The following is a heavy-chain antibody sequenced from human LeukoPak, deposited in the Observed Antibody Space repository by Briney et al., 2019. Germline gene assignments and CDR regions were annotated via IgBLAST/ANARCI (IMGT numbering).Heavy chain of an antibody. V-gene: IGHV4-39*07. CDR1: GGSISSSSYY. CDR2: IYYSGST. J-gene: IGHJ4*02. D-gene: IGHD3-22*01. CDR3: ARGPYYYDSNGYYSRAFDY. Sequence: SEILSLTCTVSGGSISSSSYYWGWIRQPPGKGLEWIGSIYYSGSTYYNPSLKSRVTISVDTSKNQFSLKLSSVTAADTAVYYCARGPYYYDSNGYYSRAFDYWGQGTLVTVSS.